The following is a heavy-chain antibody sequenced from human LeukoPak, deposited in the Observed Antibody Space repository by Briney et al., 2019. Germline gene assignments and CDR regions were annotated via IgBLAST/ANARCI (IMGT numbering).Heavy chain of an antibody. CDR2: ISSSSSTI. CDR1: GFTFSSYA. CDR3: VRDKFSSSSNA. V-gene: IGHV3-48*01. J-gene: IGHJ5*02. Sequence: PGGSLRLTCAASGFTFSSYAMSWVRQAPGKGLEWVSYISSSSSTIYYPDSVRGRFTISRDNAKDSLYLQLNSLRAEDTAVYYCVRDKFSSSSNAWGQGTLVTVSS. D-gene: IGHD6-13*01.